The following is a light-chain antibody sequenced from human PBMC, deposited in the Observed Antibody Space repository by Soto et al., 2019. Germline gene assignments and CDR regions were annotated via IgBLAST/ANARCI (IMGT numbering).Light chain of an antibody. V-gene: IGKV3-15*01. Sequence: EIVMTQSPATLSVSPGERATLSCRASQGVSIDLACYQQTPGQAPRLLIYGASTRATGIPVRFSGSASGTEFTLTISSLQSEDFATYYCQQAYSFPITFGQGTRLEIK. J-gene: IGKJ5*01. CDR3: QQAYSFPIT. CDR2: GAS. CDR1: QGVSID.